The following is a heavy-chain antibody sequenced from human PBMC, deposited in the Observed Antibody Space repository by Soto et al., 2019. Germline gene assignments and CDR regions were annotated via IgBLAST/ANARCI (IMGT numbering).Heavy chain of an antibody. J-gene: IGHJ5*02. V-gene: IGHV4-34*01. CDR2: INHSGST. D-gene: IGHD2-2*01. CDR1: GGSFSGYY. CDR3: ARAGYGYCSSTSCPNTRTAYSSRGRGRNWFDP. Sequence: PSETLSLTCAVYGGSFSGYYWSWIRQPPGKGLEWIGEINHSGSTNYNPSLKSRVTISVDTSKNQFSLKLSSVTAADTAVYYCARAGYGYCSSTSCPNTRTAYSSRGRGRNWFDPWGQGTLVTVSS.